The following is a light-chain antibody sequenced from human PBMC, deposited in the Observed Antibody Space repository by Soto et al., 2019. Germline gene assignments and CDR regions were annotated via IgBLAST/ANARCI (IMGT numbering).Light chain of an antibody. CDR2: SAF. J-gene: IGKJ1*01. CDR1: QSVSSNY. Sequence: ESALTQSPGTLSLSPGERGTLSCKASQSVSSNYLAWYQQKPDQAPRLLIYSAFISATGIPDRISGSGSGADFTLNISRLGHEDVAVYYYLYQGSSPWTFGQGTKVEIK. CDR3: LYQGSSPWT. V-gene: IGKV3-20*01.